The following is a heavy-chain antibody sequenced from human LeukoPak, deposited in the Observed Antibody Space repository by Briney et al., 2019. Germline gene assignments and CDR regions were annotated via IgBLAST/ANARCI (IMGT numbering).Heavy chain of an antibody. CDR3: ARLGSDDPNVDTAMVTYYYYGMDV. CDR1: GGSFSGYY. J-gene: IGHJ6*02. CDR2: INHSGST. Sequence: PSETLSLTCAVYGGSFSGYYWSWIRQPPGKGLEWIGEINHSGSTNYNPSLKSRVTISVDTSKNQFSLKLSSVTAADTAVYYCARLGSDDPNVDTAMVTYYYYGMDVWGQGTTVTVSS. V-gene: IGHV4-34*01. D-gene: IGHD5-18*01.